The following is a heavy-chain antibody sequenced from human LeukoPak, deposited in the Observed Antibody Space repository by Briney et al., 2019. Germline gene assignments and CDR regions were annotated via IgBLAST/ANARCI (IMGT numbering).Heavy chain of an antibody. CDR2: ISSSSSYI. V-gene: IGHV3-21*01. CDR1: GFTFSSYS. Sequence: PGGSLSLSCAASGFTFSSYSMNWVRQAPGKGLEWVSSISSSSSYIYYADSVKGRFTISRDNAKNSLYLQMNSMRAEDTAVYYCARGYCSGGSCYSGSSWFDPWGQGTLVTVSS. CDR3: ARGYCSGGSCYSGSSWFDP. J-gene: IGHJ5*02. D-gene: IGHD2-15*01.